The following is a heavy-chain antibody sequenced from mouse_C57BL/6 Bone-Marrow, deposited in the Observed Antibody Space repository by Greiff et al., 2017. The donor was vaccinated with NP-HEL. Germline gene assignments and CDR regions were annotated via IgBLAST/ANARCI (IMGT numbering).Heavy chain of an antibody. J-gene: IGHJ3*01. CDR3: ALASCYLAWFAY. D-gene: IGHD1-1*01. CDR1: GYAFSSSW. Sequence: QVQLQQSGPELVKPGASVKISCKASGYAFSSSWMNWVKQRPGKGLEWIGRIYPGDGDTNYNGKFKGKATLTADKSSSTAYMQLSSLTSEDSAVYFCALASCYLAWFAYWGQGTLVTVSA. CDR2: IYPGDGDT. V-gene: IGHV1-82*01.